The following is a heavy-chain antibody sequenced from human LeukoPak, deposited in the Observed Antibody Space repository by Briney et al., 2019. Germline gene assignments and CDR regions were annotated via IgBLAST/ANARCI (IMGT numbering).Heavy chain of an antibody. D-gene: IGHD6-13*01. CDR1: GFTFSSYE. V-gene: IGHV3-48*03. CDR3: ARDPLPHSSSWLVLFYYYYGMDV. J-gene: IGHJ6*02. CDR2: IISSGSTI. Sequence: GGSLRLSCAVSGFTFSSYEVMCVRQAPGKALEGGAYIISSGSTIYYADSVKGRFTISRDNAKNTLYLQMNSLRAEDTAVYYCARDPLPHSSSWLVLFYYYYGMDVWGQGTTVTVSS.